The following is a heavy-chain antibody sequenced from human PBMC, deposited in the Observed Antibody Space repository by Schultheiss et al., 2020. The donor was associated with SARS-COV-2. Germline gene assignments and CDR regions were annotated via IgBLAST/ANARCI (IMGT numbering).Heavy chain of an antibody. CDR3: ARSPNSSGYYSDYYMDV. V-gene: IGHV3-33*01. Sequence: GGSLRLSCAASGFTFSSYGMHWVRQAPGKGLEWVAVIWYDGSNKYYADSVKGRFTISRDNSKNTLYLQMNSLRAEDTAVYYCARSPNSSGYYSDYYMDVWGKGTTVTVSS. J-gene: IGHJ6*03. D-gene: IGHD3-22*01. CDR1: GFTFSSYG. CDR2: IWYDGSNK.